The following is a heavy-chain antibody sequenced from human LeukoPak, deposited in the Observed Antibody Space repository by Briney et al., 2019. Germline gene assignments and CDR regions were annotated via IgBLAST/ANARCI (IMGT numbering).Heavy chain of an antibody. V-gene: IGHV1-69*13. J-gene: IGHJ4*02. Sequence: SVKVSCKASGGTFSSYAISWVRQAPGQGLEWMGGIIPIFGTANYAQKFQGRVTITADESTSTAYMELSSLRSEDTAVYCCASGHGEYYFDYWGQGTLVTVSS. CDR3: ASGHGEYYFDY. CDR2: IIPIFGTA. D-gene: IGHD3-10*01. CDR1: GGTFSSYA.